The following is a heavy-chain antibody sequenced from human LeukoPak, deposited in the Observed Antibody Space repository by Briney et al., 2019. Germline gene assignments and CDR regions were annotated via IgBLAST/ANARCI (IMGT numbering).Heavy chain of an antibody. CDR3: ARDLSATVTTY. D-gene: IGHD4-17*01. V-gene: IGHV3-48*01. CDR2: ISSSSSII. J-gene: IGHJ4*02. Sequence: GGSLRLSCAASGFTFSSYSMNWVRQAPGKGLEWVSYISSSSSIIYYADSVKGRFTISRDNAKKSLYLQMNFLRAEDTAVYYCARDLSATVTTYWGQGTLVTVSS. CDR1: GFTFSSYS.